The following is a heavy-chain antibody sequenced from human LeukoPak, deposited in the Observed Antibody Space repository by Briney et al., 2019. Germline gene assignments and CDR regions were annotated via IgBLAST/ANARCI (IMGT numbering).Heavy chain of an antibody. J-gene: IGHJ4*02. CDR1: GFTFSSYC. CDR2: IWYDGSNK. D-gene: IGHD2-2*01. V-gene: IGHV3-33*01. CDR3: ARDHCSSTSCLGVFGY. Sequence: GGSLRLSCAASGFTFSSYCMHWVRQAPGKGLEWVAVIWYDGSNKYYADSVKGRFTISRDNSKNTLYLQMNSLRAEDTAVYYCARDHCSSTSCLGVFGYWGQGTLVTVSS.